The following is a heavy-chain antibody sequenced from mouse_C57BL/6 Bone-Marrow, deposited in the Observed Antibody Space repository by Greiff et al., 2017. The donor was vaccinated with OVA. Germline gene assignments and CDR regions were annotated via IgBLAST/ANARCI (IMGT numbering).Heavy chain of an antibody. CDR2: IDPSDSYT. D-gene: IGHD1-1*01. Sequence: QVQLKQPGAELVKPGASVKLSCKASGYTFTSYWMQWVKQRPGQGLEWIGEIDPSDSYTNYNQKCKGKATLTVDTSSSTAYMQLSSLTSEDSAVYYCAREGKDYYGSWYFDVWGTGTTVTVSS. J-gene: IGHJ1*03. CDR1: GYTFTSYW. CDR3: AREGKDYYGSWYFDV. V-gene: IGHV1-50*01.